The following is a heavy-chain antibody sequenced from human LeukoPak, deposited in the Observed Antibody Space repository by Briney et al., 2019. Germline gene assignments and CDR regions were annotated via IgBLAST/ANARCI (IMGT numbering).Heavy chain of an antibody. CDR3: AKSNGYSYGYLAY. V-gene: IGHV3-7*03. Sequence: GGSLRLSCAASGFTFNNYWMTWVRQAPGKGLEWVANIKQDGSEKYYVDSVKGRFTISRDNAKNSLYLQMNSLRAEDTALYYCAKSNGYSYGYLAYWGQGTLVTVSS. CDR2: IKQDGSEK. J-gene: IGHJ4*02. D-gene: IGHD5-18*01. CDR1: GFTFNNYW.